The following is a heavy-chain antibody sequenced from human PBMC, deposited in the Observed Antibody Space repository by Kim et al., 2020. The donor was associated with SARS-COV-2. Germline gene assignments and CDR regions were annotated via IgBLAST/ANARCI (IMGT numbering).Heavy chain of an antibody. Sequence: GGSLRLFCAASGFTFSSYAMSWVRQAPGKGLEWVSGISGSGGSTYYADSVKGRFTISRDNSKNRLYLQMNGLIAEDTAVYYCRSGSYGGVNYWGQGTLVTVSS. CDR1: GFTFSSYA. D-gene: IGHD1-26*01. V-gene: IGHV3-23*01. J-gene: IGHJ4*02. CDR2: ISGSGGST. CDR3: RSGSYGGVNY.